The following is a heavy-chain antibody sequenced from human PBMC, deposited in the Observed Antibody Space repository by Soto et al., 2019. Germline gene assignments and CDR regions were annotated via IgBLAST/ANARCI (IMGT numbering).Heavy chain of an antibody. CDR2: FDPDDVET. D-gene: IGHD4-17*01. V-gene: IGHV1-24*01. Sequence: GASVKVSCKVSRYSLSELSMHWVRQTPGKGLEWMGGFDPDDVETIFAQPFQGRVTVTEDTSADTAYMELSGLRSEDTAVYYCATRSPLYTVTSYFDNWGQGTLVTVSS. CDR1: RYSLSELS. J-gene: IGHJ4*02. CDR3: ATRSPLYTVTSYFDN.